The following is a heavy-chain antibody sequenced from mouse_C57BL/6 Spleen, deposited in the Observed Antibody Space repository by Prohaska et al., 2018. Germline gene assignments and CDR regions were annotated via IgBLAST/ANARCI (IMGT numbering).Heavy chain of an antibody. J-gene: IGHJ4*01. V-gene: IGHV1-36*01. CDR3: ARTLPYDYDYYYAMDY. Sequence: HGKSLEWIGLVYPYNGGTSYNQKFKGKATLTVDTSSSTAYMELNSLTSEDSAVYYCARTLPYDYDYYYAMDYWGQGTSVTVSS. D-gene: IGHD2-4*01. CDR2: VYPYNGGT.